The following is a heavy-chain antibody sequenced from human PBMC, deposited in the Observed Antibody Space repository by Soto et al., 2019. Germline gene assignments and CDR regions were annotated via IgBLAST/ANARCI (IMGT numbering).Heavy chain of an antibody. V-gene: IGHV1-69*06. CDR3: ARDPNYGSGSYPYY. CDR1: GGTFSSYA. Sequence: QVQLVQSGAEVKKPGASVKVSCKASGGTFSSYAISWVRQAPGQGLEWMGGIIPIFGTANYAQKFKGRVTITAVNSTSTAYMELSSLRSEDKAVYSCARDPNYGSGSYPYYLGQGTLVTVS. J-gene: IGHJ4*02. D-gene: IGHD3-10*01. CDR2: IIPIFGTA.